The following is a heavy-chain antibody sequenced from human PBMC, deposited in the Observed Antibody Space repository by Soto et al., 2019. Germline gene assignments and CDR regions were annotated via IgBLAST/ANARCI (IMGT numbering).Heavy chain of an antibody. D-gene: IGHD2-15*01. V-gene: IGHV1-18*01. J-gene: IGHJ6*02. CDR1: GYTFTSYG. CDR2: ISAYNGNT. CDR3: ARENCSGGSCYSYYYYGMDV. Sequence: ASVKVSCKASGYTFTSYGISWVRQAPGQGLERMGWISAYNGNTNYAQKLQGRVTMTTDTSTSTAYMELRSLRSDDTAVYYCARENCSGGSCYSYYYYGMDVWGQGTTVTVSS.